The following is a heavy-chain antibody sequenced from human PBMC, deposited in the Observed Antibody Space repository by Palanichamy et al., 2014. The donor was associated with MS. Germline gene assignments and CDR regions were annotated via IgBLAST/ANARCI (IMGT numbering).Heavy chain of an antibody. Sequence: QVQLEESGPGLVKPSETLSLTCSVSGGSFSGGTWWSWVRQPPGKGLEWIGEISHSGTTNYKSSLKSRVTISIDKSKSQFSLRLNSVTAADTAVYYCTSHSNGWQLFYWGQGALVTVSS. V-gene: IGHV4-4*02. J-gene: IGHJ4*02. CDR1: GGSFSGGTW. CDR2: ISHSGTT. D-gene: IGHD6-19*01. CDR3: TSHSNGWQLFY.